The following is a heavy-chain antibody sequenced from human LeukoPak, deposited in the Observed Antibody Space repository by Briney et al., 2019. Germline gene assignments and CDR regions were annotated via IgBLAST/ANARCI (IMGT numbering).Heavy chain of an antibody. J-gene: IGHJ4*02. CDR1: GFTFSSYA. CDR3: AKVLYYYDSSGYYYERPFDY. D-gene: IGHD3-22*01. CDR2: ISGSGGST. Sequence: GGSLRLSCAASGFTFSSYAMSWVRQAPGKGLEWVSAISGSGGSTYYADSVKGRFTISRDNSKNTLYLQMNSLRAEDTAVYYCAKVLYYYDSSGYYYERPFDYWGQGTLVTVSS. V-gene: IGHV3-23*01.